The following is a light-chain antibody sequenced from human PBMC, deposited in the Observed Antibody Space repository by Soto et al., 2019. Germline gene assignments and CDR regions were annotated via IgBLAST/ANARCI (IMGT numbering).Light chain of an antibody. Sequence: EIVMTQSPATLSLSPGERAALSCRAGQSINSELAWYQQKPGQPPRLLIYVASTRATGVPARFTGSESGSEFTLTISGLQSEDFAVYYCQQGHNWPLTFGQGTRLEI. V-gene: IGKV3-15*01. J-gene: IGKJ2*01. CDR3: QQGHNWPLT. CDR1: QSINSE. CDR2: VAS.